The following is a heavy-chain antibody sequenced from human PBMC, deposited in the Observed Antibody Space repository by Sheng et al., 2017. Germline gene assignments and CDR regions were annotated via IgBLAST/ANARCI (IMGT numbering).Heavy chain of an antibody. D-gene: IGHD6-13*01. Sequence: QVQLQESGPGLVKPSETLSLTCTVSGGSISSYYWSWIRQPAGKGLEWIGRIYTSGSTNYNPSLKSRVTMSVDTSKNQFSLKLSSVTAADTAVYYCARDASAAAGTGISYYYYYYMDVWGQRGPRSPS. J-gene: IGHJ6*03. CDR2: IYTSGST. V-gene: IGHV4-4*07. CDR3: ARDASAAAGTGISYYYYYYMDV. CDR1: GGSISSYY.